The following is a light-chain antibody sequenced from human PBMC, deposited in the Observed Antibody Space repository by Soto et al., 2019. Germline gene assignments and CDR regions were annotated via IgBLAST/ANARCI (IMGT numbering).Light chain of an antibody. Sequence: DIQMTQSPSSLSASVGDRVTITCRASQVISNYLAWYQQKAGKVPKLLIYGASTLQSGVPSRFSGSGSGTDFTLTISSLQPEDVATYYCQKYNRAPWTFSQGNKGELK. V-gene: IGKV1-27*01. CDR2: GAS. CDR3: QKYNRAPWT. J-gene: IGKJ1*01. CDR1: QVISNY.